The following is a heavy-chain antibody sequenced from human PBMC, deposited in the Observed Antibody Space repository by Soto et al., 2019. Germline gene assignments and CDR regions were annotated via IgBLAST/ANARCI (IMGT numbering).Heavy chain of an antibody. CDR2: ISYDGSNK. V-gene: IGHV3-30-3*01. J-gene: IGHJ3*02. CDR1: GFTFSSYA. Sequence: QVQLVESGGGVVQPGRSLRLSCAASGFTFSSYAMHWVRQAPGKGLEWVAVISYDGSNKYYADSVKGRFTISRDNSKNTLYLQMNGLRAEDTAVYYCAREYRSRSGLRLDDAFDIWGQGTMVTVSS. CDR3: AREYRSRSGLRLDDAFDI. D-gene: IGHD3-10*01.